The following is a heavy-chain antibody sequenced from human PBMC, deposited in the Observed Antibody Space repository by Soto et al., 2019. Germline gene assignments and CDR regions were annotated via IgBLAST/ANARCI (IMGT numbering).Heavy chain of an antibody. D-gene: IGHD3-22*01. Sequence: GESLKISCKGSGYSFTSYWIGWVRQMPGKGLEWMGIIYPGDSDTRYSPSFQGQVTISADKSISTAYLQWSSLKASDTAMYYCARRVRYYYGSSGSLRSCYFDYWGQGTLVTVSS. CDR3: ARRVRYYYGSSGSLRSCYFDY. CDR2: IYPGDSDT. J-gene: IGHJ4*02. V-gene: IGHV5-51*01. CDR1: GYSFTSYW.